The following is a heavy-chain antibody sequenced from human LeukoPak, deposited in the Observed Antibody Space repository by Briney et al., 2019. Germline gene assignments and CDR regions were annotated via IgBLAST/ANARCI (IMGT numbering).Heavy chain of an antibody. D-gene: IGHD3-22*01. CDR1: GYTFTGYY. CDR2: INPNSGGT. Sequence: SVKVSCKASGYTFTGYYMHWVRQAPGQGLEWMGWINPNSGGTNYAQKFQGRVTMTRDTSISTAYMELSRLRSDDTAVYYCARDGVSYYDSSGYSSYYYYMDVWGKGTTVTVSS. J-gene: IGHJ6*03. V-gene: IGHV1-2*02. CDR3: ARDGVSYYDSSGYSSYYYYMDV.